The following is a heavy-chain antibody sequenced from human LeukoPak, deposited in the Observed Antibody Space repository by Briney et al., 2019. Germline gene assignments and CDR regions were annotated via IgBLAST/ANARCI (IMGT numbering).Heavy chain of an antibody. CDR1: GYTFTSYG. CDR2: ISAHNGNT. V-gene: IGHV1-18*01. CDR3: ARGPPIIAAAGPIDY. Sequence: ASVKVSCKASGYTFTSYGISWVRQAPGQGLEWMGWISAHNGNTNYAQKLQGRVTMTTDTSTSTAYMELRSLRSDDTAVYYCARGPPIIAAAGPIDYWGQGTLVTVSS. J-gene: IGHJ4*02. D-gene: IGHD6-13*01.